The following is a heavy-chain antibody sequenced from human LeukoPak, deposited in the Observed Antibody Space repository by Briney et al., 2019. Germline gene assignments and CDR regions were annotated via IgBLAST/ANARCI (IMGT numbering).Heavy chain of an antibody. Sequence: PSETLSLTCAVYGGSFSGYYWSWIRPPPGKGLEWIGEINHSGSTNYNPSLKSRVTISVDTSKNQFSLKLSSVTAADTAVYYCAREGGSSRNFDYWGQGTLVTVSS. CDR2: INHSGST. CDR3: AREGGSSRNFDY. V-gene: IGHV4-34*01. D-gene: IGHD6-13*01. J-gene: IGHJ4*02. CDR1: GGSFSGYY.